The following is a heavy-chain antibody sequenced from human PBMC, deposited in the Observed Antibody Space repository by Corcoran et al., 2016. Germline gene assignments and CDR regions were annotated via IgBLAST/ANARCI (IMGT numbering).Heavy chain of an antibody. D-gene: IGHD3-10*01. V-gene: IGHV3-30*18. CDR3: AKDLWPLVSLVILDY. CDR1: GFTFSTYG. CDR2: ISYDGSNK. Sequence: QVQLVESGGGVVQPGRSLRLSCAASGFTFSTYGMHWVRQAPGKGLEWVAVISYDGSNKYYADSVKGRFTISRDNSKNTLYLQMNSLRSEDTAVYYCAKDLWPLVSLVILDYWGQGTLVTVSS. J-gene: IGHJ4*02.